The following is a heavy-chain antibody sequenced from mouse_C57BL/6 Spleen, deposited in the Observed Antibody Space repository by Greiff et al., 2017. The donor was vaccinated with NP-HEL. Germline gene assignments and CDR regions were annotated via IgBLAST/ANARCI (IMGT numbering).Heavy chain of an antibody. CDR1: GFSFNTYA. V-gene: IGHV10-1*01. CDR3: VRHGTTGWFAY. Sequence: EVQVVESGGGLVQPKGSLKLSCAASGFSFNTYAMNWVRQAPGKGLEWVARIRSKSNNYATYYADSVKDRFTISRDDSESMLYLQMNNLKTEDTAMYYCVRHGTTGWFAYWGQGTLVTVSA. D-gene: IGHD1-1*01. CDR2: IRSKSNNYAT. J-gene: IGHJ3*01.